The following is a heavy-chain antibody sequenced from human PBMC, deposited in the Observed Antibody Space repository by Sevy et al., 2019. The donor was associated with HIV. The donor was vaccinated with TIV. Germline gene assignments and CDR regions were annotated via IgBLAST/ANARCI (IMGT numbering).Heavy chain of an antibody. CDR1: GFSVSNSY. CDR3: AKDSVARNLHFDY. Sequence: GGSLRLSCAASGFSVSNSYMSWVRQAPGKGLQWVSVIYSGDSTYYTDSVKGRFTISRDNSKNTLYLQMNSLRSEDTAVYYCAKDSVARNLHFDYWGQGALVTVSS. V-gene: IGHV3-53*05. J-gene: IGHJ4*02. CDR2: IYSGDST. D-gene: IGHD6-19*01.